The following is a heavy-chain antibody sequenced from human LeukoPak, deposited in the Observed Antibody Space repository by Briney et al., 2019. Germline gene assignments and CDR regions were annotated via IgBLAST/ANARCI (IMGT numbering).Heavy chain of an antibody. V-gene: IGHV5-51*01. CDR1: GYNFTNYW. CDR3: ARRGFGGLLDAFDI. Sequence: GESLKISCKGSGYNFTNYWIAWVRQMPGEGLEWMGIIYPGDSDTRYSPSFQGQVTISSDKSISTAYLQWSSLKASDTAIFFCARRGFGGLLDAFDIWGQGTVVTVSS. J-gene: IGHJ3*02. D-gene: IGHD3-16*01. CDR2: IYPGDSDT.